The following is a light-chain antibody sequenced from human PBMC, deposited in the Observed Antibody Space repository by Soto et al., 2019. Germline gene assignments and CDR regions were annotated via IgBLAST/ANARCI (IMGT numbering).Light chain of an antibody. V-gene: IGKV3-15*01. J-gene: IGKJ1*01. CDR2: GAS. CDR3: QQYNNWRRT. Sequence: EIVMTQSPATLSVSPGERATLSCRASQSVSSNLAWYQQKPGQAPRLLIYGASTRATGIPARFSGSGSGTEFTLTISRLQSEDFAVYYCQQYNNWRRTFGQGTKV. CDR1: QSVSSN.